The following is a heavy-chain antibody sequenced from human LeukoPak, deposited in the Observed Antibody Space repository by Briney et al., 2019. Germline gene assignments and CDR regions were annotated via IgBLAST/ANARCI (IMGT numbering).Heavy chain of an antibody. CDR1: GFTFSSYW. D-gene: IGHD5/OR15-5a*01. V-gene: IGHV3-7*03. J-gene: IGHJ3*02. Sequence: GGSLRLSCAASGFTFSSYWMSWVRQAPGKGLEWVANIKQDGSEKYYVDSVKGRFTISRDNSKNTVNLQMNSLRAEDTAVYYCAKAIYANHDAFDIWGQGTMVTVSS. CDR2: IKQDGSEK. CDR3: AKAIYANHDAFDI.